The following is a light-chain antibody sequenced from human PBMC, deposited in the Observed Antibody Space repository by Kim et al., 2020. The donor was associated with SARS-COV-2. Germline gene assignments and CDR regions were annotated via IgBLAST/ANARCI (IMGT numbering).Light chain of an antibody. CDR1: SGHSSYA. CDR2: LNSDGSH. V-gene: IGLV4-69*01. Sequence: QPVLTQSPSASASLGASVKLTCTLSSGHSSYAIAWHQQQPEKGPRYLMKLNSDGSHSKGDGIPDRFSGSSSGAERYLTISSLQSEDEADYYGQTWGTGIWVFGGGTQLTVL. J-gene: IGLJ3*02. CDR3: QTWGTGIWV.